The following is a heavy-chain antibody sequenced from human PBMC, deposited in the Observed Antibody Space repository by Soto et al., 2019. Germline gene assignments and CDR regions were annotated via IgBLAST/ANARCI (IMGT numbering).Heavy chain of an antibody. CDR2: IYPGDPDT. J-gene: IGHJ6*02. CDR1: GYSFTSYW. D-gene: IGHD3-22*01. V-gene: IGHV5-51*01. CDR3: ARQYYYDSSGYCPYRKDV. Sequence: GQSLKISCKGSGYSFTSYWIGWVRLMPGKGLEWMGIIYPGDPDTRYSPSFQGQVTISADKSSSTAYLQWSSLKASDTAMYYCARQYYYDSSGYCPYRKDVSSQGTTVPVSS.